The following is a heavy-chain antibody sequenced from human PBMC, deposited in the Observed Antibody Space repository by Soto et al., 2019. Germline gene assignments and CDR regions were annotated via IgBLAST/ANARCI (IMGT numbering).Heavy chain of an antibody. CDR1: GFSFSHYG. J-gene: IGHJ5*02. CDR3: GKYSDYGDHRDWFDP. D-gene: IGHD4-17*01. V-gene: IGHV3-30*18. CDR2: ISYDGSNK. Sequence: GGSLRLSCVASGFSFSHYGMHWVRQAPGKGLEWVAVISYDGSNKYYADSVNGRFTISRDNSKNTVFLQMNSLRVEDTAVYYCGKYSDYGDHRDWFDPWCQGTLVTVSS.